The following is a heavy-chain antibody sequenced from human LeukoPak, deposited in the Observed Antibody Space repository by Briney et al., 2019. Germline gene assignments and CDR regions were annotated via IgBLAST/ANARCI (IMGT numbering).Heavy chain of an antibody. Sequence: GGSLRLSCAASGFTFSDAWMNWVRQAPGKGLKWVSVIYSGGSTYYADSVKGRFTISRDNSKNTLYLQMNSLRAEDTAVYYCARYRWGNAFDIWGQGTMVTVSS. CDR1: GFTFSDAW. CDR3: ARYRWGNAFDI. CDR2: IYSGGST. D-gene: IGHD7-27*01. V-gene: IGHV3-66*01. J-gene: IGHJ3*02.